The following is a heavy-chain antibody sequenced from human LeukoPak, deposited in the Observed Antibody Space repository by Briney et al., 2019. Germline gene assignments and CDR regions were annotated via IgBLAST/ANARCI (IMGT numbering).Heavy chain of an antibody. Sequence: GRSLRLSCSTSGYTFSAYGMHWVRQAPGKGLEWVAVIWYDGSKKFYADSVKGRLTVSKDDSKNTMYLQMNSLTAEDTAVYYCVRDGGAGFDYWGQGTLVTVSS. CDR1: GYTFSAYG. CDR2: IWYDGSKK. V-gene: IGHV3-33*01. D-gene: IGHD6-19*01. J-gene: IGHJ4*02. CDR3: VRDGGAGFDY.